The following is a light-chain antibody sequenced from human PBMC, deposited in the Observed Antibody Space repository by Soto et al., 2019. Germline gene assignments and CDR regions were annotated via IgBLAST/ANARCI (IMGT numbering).Light chain of an antibody. Sequence: QSALTQPRSVSGSPGQSLTISCTGTSSDVGGYNYVSWYQHHPGKAPKVLIYDVSKRPSGVPDRFSGSKSGNTASLTISGLQAEDEADYYCCSYAGRQRLFGGGTKLTVL. V-gene: IGLV2-11*01. CDR1: SSDVGGYNY. CDR2: DVS. J-gene: IGLJ3*02. CDR3: CSYAGRQRL.